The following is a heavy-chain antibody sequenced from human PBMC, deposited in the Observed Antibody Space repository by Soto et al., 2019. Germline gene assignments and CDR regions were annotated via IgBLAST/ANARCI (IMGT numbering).Heavy chain of an antibody. CDR2: ISISGSNI. J-gene: IGHJ4*02. Sequence: VQLVESGGGLVKPGGSLRLSCAASGFTFNDYYMTWIRQAPGKGLEWISYISISGSNIHYADSVKGRFTISRDNAKKSLYLQMDSLSAEDTAVYFCARGWRYDFWSGYFEFWGQGDLVTVSS. D-gene: IGHD3-3*01. CDR1: GFTFNDYY. CDR3: ARGWRYDFWSGYFEF. V-gene: IGHV3-11*01.